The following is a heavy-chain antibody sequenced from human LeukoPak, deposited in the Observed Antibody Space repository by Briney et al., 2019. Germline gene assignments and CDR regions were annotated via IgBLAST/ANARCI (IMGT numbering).Heavy chain of an antibody. J-gene: IGHJ4*02. V-gene: IGHV3-30*02. CDR3: AKDPRDHSYGWSWRYFDY. D-gene: IGHD5-18*01. CDR1: GFTFSSYE. Sequence: PGGSLRLSCAASGFTFSSYEMNWVRQAPGKGLEWVAFIRYDGSYKYYADSVKGRFTISRDNSKNTLYLQMNSLRAEDTAVYYCAKDPRDHSYGWSWRYFDYWGQGTLVTVSS. CDR2: IRYDGSYK.